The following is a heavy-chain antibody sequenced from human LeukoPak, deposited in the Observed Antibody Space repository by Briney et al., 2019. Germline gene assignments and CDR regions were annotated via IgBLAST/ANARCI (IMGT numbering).Heavy chain of an antibody. Sequence: PSETLSLTCTVSGASISNYYWSWIRQFPGKGLEWIGYIYYSGSTNYNPSLKSRVTISIDTSKSQFSLKLSSVTAADTAIYYCAGAGYSTGWSGGRYYSYGLDVWGQGTTITVSS. V-gene: IGHV4-59*01. D-gene: IGHD6-19*01. CDR2: IYYSGST. J-gene: IGHJ6*02. CDR3: AGAGYSTGWSGGRYYSYGLDV. CDR1: GASISNYY.